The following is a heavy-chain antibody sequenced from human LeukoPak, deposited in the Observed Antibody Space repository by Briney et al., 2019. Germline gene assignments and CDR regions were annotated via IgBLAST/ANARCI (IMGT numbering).Heavy chain of an antibody. CDR1: GCSISSYY. D-gene: IGHD5-12*01. Sequence: PSETLSLTCTVSGCSISSYYWSWLRQPPGKGLEWIGYIYYTGSTNYNPSLKSRVTISVDTSKNQFSLKLSSVTAADTAVYYCARSVEMATIPFDYWGQGTLVTVSS. V-gene: IGHV4-59*13. CDR2: IYYTGST. J-gene: IGHJ4*02. CDR3: ARSVEMATIPFDY.